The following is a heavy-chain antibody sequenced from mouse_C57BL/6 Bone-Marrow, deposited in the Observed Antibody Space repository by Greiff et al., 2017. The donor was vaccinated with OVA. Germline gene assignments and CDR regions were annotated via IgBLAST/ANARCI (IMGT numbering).Heavy chain of an antibody. CDR1: GYSFTDYN. CDR3: ERRGYGNYGTY. Sequence: EVQLKQPGPELVKPGASVKISCKASGYSFTDYNMNWVKQSNEKSLEWIGVIKPNYGTTSYNQKFKGKATLTVDQSSSTAYMQLNSLTSEDSAVYYCERRGYGNYGTYWGQGTLVTVSA. V-gene: IGHV1-39*01. D-gene: IGHD2-1*01. CDR2: IKPNYGTT. J-gene: IGHJ3*01.